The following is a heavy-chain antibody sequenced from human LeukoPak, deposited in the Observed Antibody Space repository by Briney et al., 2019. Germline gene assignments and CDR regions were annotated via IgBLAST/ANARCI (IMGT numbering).Heavy chain of an antibody. V-gene: IGHV4-38-2*02. CDR1: GYSISSGYY. CDR2: IYHSGST. J-gene: IGHJ4*02. CDR3: ASLGATIPRSGLLQYFDY. Sequence: SETLSLTCTVSGYSISSGYYWGWIRQPPEKGLEWIGSIYHSGSTYYNPSLKSRVTISVDTSKNQFSLKLSSVTAADTAVYYCASLGATIPRSGLLQYFDYWGQGTLVTVSS. D-gene: IGHD1-26*01.